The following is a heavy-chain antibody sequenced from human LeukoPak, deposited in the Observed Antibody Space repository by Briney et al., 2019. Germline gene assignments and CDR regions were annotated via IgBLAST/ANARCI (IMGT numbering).Heavy chain of an antibody. CDR2: MNPNSGNT. CDR1: GYTFTSYD. V-gene: IGHV1-8*01. CDR3: ARGKVVPAAIWFDP. J-gene: IGHJ5*02. D-gene: IGHD2-2*01. Sequence: ASVKVSCKASGYTFTSYDINWVRQATGQGLEWMGWMNPNSGNTGYAQKFRGRVTMTRNTSISTAYMELSSLRSEDTAVYYCARGKVVPAAIWFDPWGQGTLVTVSS.